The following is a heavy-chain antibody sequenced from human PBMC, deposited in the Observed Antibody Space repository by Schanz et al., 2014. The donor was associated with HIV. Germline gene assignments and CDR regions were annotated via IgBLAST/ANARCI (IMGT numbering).Heavy chain of an antibody. J-gene: IGHJ3*02. D-gene: IGHD2-2*01. CDR3: ARDVAGCSGTSCYSDAFDI. CDR2: ISYAGSNE. CDR1: GFTFSSYG. V-gene: IGHV3-33*08. Sequence: QVQLVESGGGVVQPGRSLRLSCAASGFTFSSYGMHWVRQAPGKGLEWVASISYAGSNENYEDSVKGRFTISRDNSRNTLYLQMNSLRSEDTAVYYCARDVAGCSGTSCYSDAFDIWGQGTMVTVSS.